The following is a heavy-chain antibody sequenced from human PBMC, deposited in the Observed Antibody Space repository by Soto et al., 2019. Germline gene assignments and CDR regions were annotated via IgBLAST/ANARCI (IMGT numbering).Heavy chain of an antibody. CDR3: ARFSTMYGGYLDY. CDR1: GDSISGYY. CDR2: IYYSGTT. D-gene: IGHD2-15*01. Sequence: PSETLSLTCTVSGDSISGYYWSWIRQPPGKGLEWIGYIYYSGTTNYNPSLKSRVTISVDTSKNQFSLKLSSVTAADTAVYYCARFSTMYGGYLDYWGQGTLVTVSS. J-gene: IGHJ4*02. V-gene: IGHV4-59*01.